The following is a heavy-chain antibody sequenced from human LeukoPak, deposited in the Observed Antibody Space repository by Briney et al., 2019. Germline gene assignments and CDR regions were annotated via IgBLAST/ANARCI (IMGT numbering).Heavy chain of an antibody. CDR3: AKGSGAARPYYFDY. Sequence: GASLRLSCAASGFIFRNYVMSWVRQAPGKGLEWVSAITGSSDSTYYADSVKGRFTISRDNPKNTLDLQMNSLRAEDTAVYYCAKGSGAARPYYFDYWGQGTLVTVSS. D-gene: IGHD2-21*01. CDR2: ITGSSDST. V-gene: IGHV3-23*01. J-gene: IGHJ4*02. CDR1: GFIFRNYV.